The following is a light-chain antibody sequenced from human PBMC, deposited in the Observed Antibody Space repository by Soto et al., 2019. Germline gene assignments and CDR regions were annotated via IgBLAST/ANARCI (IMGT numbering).Light chain of an antibody. J-gene: IGKJ4*01. CDR2: DAS. CDR1: QSVSSY. V-gene: IGKV3-11*01. CDR3: QQRSNWPPVT. Sequence: EIVLTQSPATLSLSPGERATLSCRASQSVSSYLAWYQQKPGQAPRLLIYDASNRATGIPARFSGSGSGTDFTLTISSLEPEDFAVYSCQQRSNWPPVTFGGGTKVDTK.